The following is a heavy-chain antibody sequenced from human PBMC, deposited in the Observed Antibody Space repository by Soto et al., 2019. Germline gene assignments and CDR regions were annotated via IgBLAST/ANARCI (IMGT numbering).Heavy chain of an antibody. CDR3: AHRHFNKVAYFDY. V-gene: IGHV2-5*01. Sequence: SGPTLVNPTQTLTLTCTVSGFSLSTNGVGVGWIRQPPGKALEWLAIVYWNDDKRYSPSLESRLTIARDASKNQVVLTMTNVEPVDTATYYCAHRHFNKVAYFDYWGQETLVTVSS. J-gene: IGHJ4*02. CDR2: VYWNDDK. CDR1: GFSLSTNGVG.